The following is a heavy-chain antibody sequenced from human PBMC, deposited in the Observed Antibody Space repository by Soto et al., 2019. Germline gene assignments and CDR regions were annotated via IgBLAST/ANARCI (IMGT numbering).Heavy chain of an antibody. J-gene: IGHJ5*02. D-gene: IGHD6-19*01. V-gene: IGHV1-2*04. Sequence: ASVKVSCKASGYTFTGYYMHWVRKAPGQGLEWMGWINPNSGGTNYAQKFQGWVTMTRDTSISTAYMELSRLRSDDTAVYYCARGSSGWYNWFDPWGQGTLVTVSS. CDR3: ARGSSGWYNWFDP. CDR2: INPNSGGT. CDR1: GYTFTGYY.